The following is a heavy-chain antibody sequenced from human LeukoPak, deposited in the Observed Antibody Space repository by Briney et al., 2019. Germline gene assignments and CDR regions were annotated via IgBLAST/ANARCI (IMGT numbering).Heavy chain of an antibody. CDR1: GFTFSSYG. J-gene: IGHJ4*02. Sequence: PGGSLRLSCAASGFTFSSYGMHWVRQAPGKGLEWVAFIRYDGSNKYYADSVKGRFTISRDNSKNTLYLQMNSLRAEDTAVYYCAKDSQFYFWSGYSYFDYWGQGTLVTVSS. D-gene: IGHD3-3*01. V-gene: IGHV3-30*02. CDR3: AKDSQFYFWSGYSYFDY. CDR2: IRYDGSNK.